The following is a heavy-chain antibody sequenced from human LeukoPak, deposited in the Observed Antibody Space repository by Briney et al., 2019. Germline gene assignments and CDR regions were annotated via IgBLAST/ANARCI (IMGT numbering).Heavy chain of an antibody. CDR1: GGSISNYY. J-gene: IGHJ2*01. D-gene: IGHD5-18*01. Sequence: SETLSLICNVSGGSISNYYWTWIRQPPGKGLEWIGYLYYRGSSNYNPSLKSRVTISVDTSKHQFSLKLTSVTAADTAVYYCARDVHTALVTGGFDLWGRGTLVTVSS. V-gene: IGHV4-59*01. CDR2: LYYRGSS. CDR3: ARDVHTALVTGGFDL.